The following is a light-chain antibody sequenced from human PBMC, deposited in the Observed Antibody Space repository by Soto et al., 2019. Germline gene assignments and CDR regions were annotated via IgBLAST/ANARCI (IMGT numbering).Light chain of an antibody. CDR2: GAS. CDR3: QQYGTSPYT. CDR1: QSFCSNF. J-gene: IGKJ2*01. Sequence: EIVLTQSPGTLSLSPGERATLSCRASQSFCSNFLAWYQQKPGQAPRLLIYGASFRATGIPDRFSGSGSGTDFTLIISRLEPEDFAVYYCQQYGTSPYTFGQGTKLEIK. V-gene: IGKV3-20*01.